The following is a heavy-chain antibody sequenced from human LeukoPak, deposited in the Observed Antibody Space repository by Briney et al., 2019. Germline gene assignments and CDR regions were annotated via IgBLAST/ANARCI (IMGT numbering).Heavy chain of an antibody. CDR1: GFTFSSYE. J-gene: IGHJ5*02. CDR3: AKGVRSGTYYNCFDP. CDR2: ISRSGDTT. D-gene: IGHD1-26*01. V-gene: IGHV3-48*03. Sequence: PGGSLRLSCAASGFTFSSYEMNWVRQAPGKGLEWVSYISRSGDTTYYADSVKGRFTISRDNSKNSLYLQMSSLRADDTALYYCAKGVRSGTYYNCFDPWGQGTLVTVSS.